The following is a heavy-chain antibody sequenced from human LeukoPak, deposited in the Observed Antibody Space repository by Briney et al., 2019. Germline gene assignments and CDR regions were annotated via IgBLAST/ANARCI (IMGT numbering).Heavy chain of an antibody. CDR3: ARASDYYDSSGYYPRYYYYYYMDV. Sequence: PSETLSLTCTVSGGSISSGSYYWSWIRQPAGKGLEWIGRIYTSGSTNYNPSLKSRVTMSVDTSKNQFSLKLSSVTAADTAVYYCARASDYYDSSGYYPRYYYYYYMDVWGKGTTVTVSS. J-gene: IGHJ6*03. D-gene: IGHD3-22*01. V-gene: IGHV4-61*02. CDR2: IYTSGST. CDR1: GGSISSGSYY.